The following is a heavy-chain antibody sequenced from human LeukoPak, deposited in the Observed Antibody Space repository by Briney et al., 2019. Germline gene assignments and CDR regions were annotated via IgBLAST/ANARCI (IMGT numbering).Heavy chain of an antibody. CDR3: ARGYMIAFGGVIAPPDY. CDR2: IIPIFGTA. Sequence: SVKVSCKASGGTFSSYAISWVRQAPGQGLEWMGGIIPIFGTANYAQKFQGRVTLTGDMSTSTVYMELSSLTSEDTAIYYCARGYMIAFGGVIAPPDYWGQGTLVTVSS. CDR1: GGTFSSYA. J-gene: IGHJ4*02. V-gene: IGHV1-69*06. D-gene: IGHD3-16*02.